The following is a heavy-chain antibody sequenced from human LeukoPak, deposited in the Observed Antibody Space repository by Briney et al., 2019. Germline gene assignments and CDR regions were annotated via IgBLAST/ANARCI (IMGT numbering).Heavy chain of an antibody. Sequence: GGSLRLSCVASEFTLSYYWMSRVRQAPGKGLEWVANINEDGSQQNYLDSVKGRFTVSRDNARNSLFLQLNSLRAEDTAVYYCARDLDCNGNTCYELHSNWGQGTLVTVSS. CDR1: EFTLSYYW. CDR3: ARDLDCNGNTCYELHSN. V-gene: IGHV3-7*01. D-gene: IGHD2-2*01. CDR2: INEDGSQQ. J-gene: IGHJ4*02.